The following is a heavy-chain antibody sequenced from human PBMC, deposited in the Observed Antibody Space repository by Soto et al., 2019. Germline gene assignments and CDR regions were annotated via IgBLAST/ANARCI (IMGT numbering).Heavy chain of an antibody. Sequence: PTLSLTCVISGDSVSSNSAAWNWIRQSPSRGLEWLGRTYYRSKWYNDYAVSVKSRITINPDTSKNQFSLQLNSVTPEDTAVYYCARRTWIQLSFDYWGQGTLVTVSS. CDR2: TYYRSKWYN. J-gene: IGHJ4*02. V-gene: IGHV6-1*01. D-gene: IGHD5-18*01. CDR3: ARRTWIQLSFDY. CDR1: GDSVSSNSAA.